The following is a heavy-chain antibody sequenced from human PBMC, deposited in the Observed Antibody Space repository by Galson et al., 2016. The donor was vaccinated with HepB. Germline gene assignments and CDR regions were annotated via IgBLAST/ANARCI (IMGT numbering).Heavy chain of an antibody. J-gene: IGHJ5*02. Sequence: SLRLSCAASGFSFSDYAIHWVRQAPGKGPEWLSIISYGYSIYYADSVKGRFTISRDNSKNTVYLQMNNLRREDTALDYCARDWGSSGWYNWFDPWGQGTLVTVSS. CDR3: ARDWGSSGWYNWFDP. CDR2: ISYGYSI. D-gene: IGHD6-19*01. CDR1: GFSFSDYA. V-gene: IGHV3-30*04.